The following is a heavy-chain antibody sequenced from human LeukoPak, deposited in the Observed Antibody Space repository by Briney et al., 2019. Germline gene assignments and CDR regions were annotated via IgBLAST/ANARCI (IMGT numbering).Heavy chain of an antibody. CDR2: IYTSGGT. CDR1: GGSVSSGSYY. Sequence: PSETLSLTCTVSGGSVSSGSYYWSWIRQPAGKGLEWIGRIYTSGGTNYNPSLKSRVTMSVDTSTNQFSLKLSSVTAADTAMYYCARAAEYSSGWYLFDFWGQGILVTVSA. V-gene: IGHV4-61*02. D-gene: IGHD6-19*01. CDR3: ARAAEYSSGWYLFDF. J-gene: IGHJ4*02.